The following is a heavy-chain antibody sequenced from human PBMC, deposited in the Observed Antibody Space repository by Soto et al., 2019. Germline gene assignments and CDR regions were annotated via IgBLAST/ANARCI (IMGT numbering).Heavy chain of an antibody. Sequence: PGGSLRLSCAASGFTFDDYAMHWVRQAPGKGLEWVSGISWNSGIFTDYADSVKGRFTISRDNAKNSLYLQMNSLRAEDTAVYYCATNEFSVDYWGQGTLVTVSS. V-gene: IGHV3-9*01. CDR3: ATNEFSVDY. J-gene: IGHJ4*02. CDR2: ISWNSGIFT. CDR1: GFTFDDYA. D-gene: IGHD1-1*01.